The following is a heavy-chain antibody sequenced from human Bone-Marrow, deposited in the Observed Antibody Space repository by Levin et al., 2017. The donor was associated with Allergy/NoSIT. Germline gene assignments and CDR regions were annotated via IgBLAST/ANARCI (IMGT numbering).Heavy chain of an antibody. J-gene: IGHJ4*02. D-gene: IGHD5-12*01. CDR1: GDSISSGGYY. V-gene: IGHV4-31*03. Sequence: SETLSLTCTVSGDSISSGGYYWSWIRQHPGKGLEWIGYIYYSGNTYYNPSLKGRLSISVVTSKNQFSLRLNSVTAADTAVYFCARYNGYDFDYWGKGTLVTVSS. CDR3: ARYNGYDFDY. CDR2: IYYSGNT.